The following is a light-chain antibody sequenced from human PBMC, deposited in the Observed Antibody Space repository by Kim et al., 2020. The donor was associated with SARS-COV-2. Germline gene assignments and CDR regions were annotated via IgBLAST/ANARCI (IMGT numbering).Light chain of an antibody. J-gene: IGLJ2*01. Sequence: VLPGQTASITCSGDKLGDKYTCWYQRKPGQSPGLVIYQDNKRPSGIPERFSGSNSGNTATLTISGTQAMDEADYFCQAWDSSTVVFGGGTQLTVL. V-gene: IGLV3-1*01. CDR1: KLGDKY. CDR2: QDN. CDR3: QAWDSSTVV.